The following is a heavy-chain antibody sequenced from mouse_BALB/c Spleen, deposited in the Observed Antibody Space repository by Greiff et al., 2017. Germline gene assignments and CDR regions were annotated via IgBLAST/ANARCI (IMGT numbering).Heavy chain of an antibody. CDR3: ARGEGNDYYPTFDY. V-gene: IGHV1-14*01. CDR2: INPYNDGT. D-gene: IGHD2-3*01. CDR1: GYTFTSYV. J-gene: IGHJ2*01. Sequence: VQLQQSGPELVKPGASVKMSCKASGYTFTSYVMHWVKQKPGQGLEWIGYINPYNDGTKYNEKFKGKATLTSDKSSSTAYMELSSLTSEGSAVYYCARGEGNDYYPTFDYWGQGTTLTVSS.